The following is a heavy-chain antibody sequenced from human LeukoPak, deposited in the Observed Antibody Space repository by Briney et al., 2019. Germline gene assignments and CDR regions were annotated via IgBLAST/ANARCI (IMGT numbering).Heavy chain of an antibody. D-gene: IGHD1-26*01. CDR2: ISSSSSYI. V-gene: IGHV3-21*01. J-gene: IGHJ6*02. Sequence: GGSLRLSCAASGFTFSSYSMNWVRQAPGKGLEWVSSISSSSSYIYYADSVKGRFTISRDNAKNSLYLQMNSLRAEDTAVYYCARALLQRGGSYPYGMDVWGQGTTVTVSS. CDR1: GFTFSSYS. CDR3: ARALLQRGGSYPYGMDV.